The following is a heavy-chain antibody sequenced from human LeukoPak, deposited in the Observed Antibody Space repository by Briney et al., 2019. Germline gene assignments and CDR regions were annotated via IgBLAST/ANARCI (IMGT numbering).Heavy chain of an antibody. CDR2: IYYSGST. Sequence: SETLSLTCTVSGGSISSSSYYWGWTRQPPGKGLEWIGSIYYSGSTYYNPSLKSRVTISVDTSKNQFSLKLSSVTAADTAVYYCARDNYYYYYMDVWGKGTTVTVSS. CDR3: ARDNYYYYYMDV. J-gene: IGHJ6*03. V-gene: IGHV4-39*07. CDR1: GGSISSSSYY.